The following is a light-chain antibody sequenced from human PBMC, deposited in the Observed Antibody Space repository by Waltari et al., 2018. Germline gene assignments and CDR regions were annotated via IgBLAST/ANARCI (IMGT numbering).Light chain of an antibody. CDR3: QRRGHWPPGAT. CDR1: QSVSRY. CDR2: DAS. V-gene: IGKV3-11*01. J-gene: IGKJ3*01. Sequence: EIVLTQSPATLSLSPGERATLSCRASQSVSRYLAWYQQKPGQAPRLLIYDASNRAPGIPARFSGSGSGTDFTLTISSLEPEDFAVYYCQRRGHWPPGATFGPGTRVDIK.